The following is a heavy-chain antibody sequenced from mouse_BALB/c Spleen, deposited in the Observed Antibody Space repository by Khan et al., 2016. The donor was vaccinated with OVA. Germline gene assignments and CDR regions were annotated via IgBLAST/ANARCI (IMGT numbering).Heavy chain of an antibody. V-gene: IGHV5-6*01. CDR2: IITVGPYT. CDR1: GFTFSTYG. J-gene: IGHJ3*01. CDR3: ARLAYYYNSEGFAY. Sequence: EVELVESGGDFVRPGGSLKLSCAASGFTFSTYGMSWVRQTPDKRLEWVATIITVGPYTYYPASVKGRFTISRDNAKNTLYLQLSSLKSEDTAIYYCARLAYYYNSEGFAYWGQGTLVTVSA. D-gene: IGHD1-1*01.